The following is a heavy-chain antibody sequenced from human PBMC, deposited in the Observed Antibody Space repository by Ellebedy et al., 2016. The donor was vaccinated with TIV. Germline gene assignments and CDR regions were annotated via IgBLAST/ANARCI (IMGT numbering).Heavy chain of an antibody. D-gene: IGHD3-10*01. CDR1: GGSISSYY. J-gene: IGHJ3*02. CDR2: IYYSGST. V-gene: IGHV4-59*01. CDR3: ARGPVVRGVWGIRAFDI. Sequence: GSLRLSXTVSGGSISSYYWSWIRQPPGKGLEWIGYIYYSGSTNYNPSLKSRVTISVDTSKNQFSLKLSSVTAADTAVYYCARGPVVRGVWGIRAFDIWGQGTMVTVSS.